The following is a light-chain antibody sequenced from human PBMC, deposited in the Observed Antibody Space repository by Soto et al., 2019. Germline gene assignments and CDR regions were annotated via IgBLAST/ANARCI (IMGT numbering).Light chain of an antibody. Sequence: QSALTQPPSASGTPGQRVTISCSGGSSNIETHDIYWHQQLPGSAPKLLIYSNDQRPSGVPDRFSASKSGTSASLAISGLRSEDEAEYFCATWDDSLSGVVFGGETKLTVL. J-gene: IGLJ2*01. CDR3: ATWDDSLSGVV. V-gene: IGLV1-47*02. CDR1: SSNIETHD. CDR2: SND.